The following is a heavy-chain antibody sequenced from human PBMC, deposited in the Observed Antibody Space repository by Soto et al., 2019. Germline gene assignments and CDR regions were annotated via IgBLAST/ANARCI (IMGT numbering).Heavy chain of an antibody. J-gene: IGHJ4*02. V-gene: IGHV4-59*08. CDR2: IYYSGST. D-gene: IGHD3-10*01. CDR1: GRSISSYY. Sequence: SETLSLTCTVSGRSISSYYWSWIRQPPGKGLEWIGYIYYSGSTNYNPSLKSRVTISVDTSKNQFSLKLNSMTAADTAVYYCARHNYGSGSTYFDYWGQGTLVNVSA. CDR3: ARHNYGSGSTYFDY.